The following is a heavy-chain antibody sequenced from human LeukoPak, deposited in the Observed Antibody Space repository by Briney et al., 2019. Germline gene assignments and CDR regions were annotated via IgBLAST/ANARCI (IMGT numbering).Heavy chain of an antibody. D-gene: IGHD3-10*01. CDR2: IYTSGST. J-gene: IGHJ5*02. Sequence: SETLSLTCTVSGGSISSGSYYWSWIRQPAGKGLEWIRRIYTSGSTNYNPSLKSRVTISVDTSKNQFSLKLSSVTAADTAVYYCARGSLGSYYNGPTGNWFDPWGQGTLVTVSS. V-gene: IGHV4-61*02. CDR3: ARGSLGSYYNGPTGNWFDP. CDR1: GGSISSGSYY.